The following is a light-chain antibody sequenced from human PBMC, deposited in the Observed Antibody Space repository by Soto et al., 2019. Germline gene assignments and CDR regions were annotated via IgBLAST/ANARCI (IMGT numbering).Light chain of an antibody. CDR3: QKSDSTPWT. CDR2: DAS. CDR1: QSISSW. J-gene: IGKJ1*01. Sequence: DVQMTQCPSSLSASVGDRVTITCRASQSISSWLAWYQQKPGKAPKLLIYDASSLESGVPSRFSGSGSGTNFTLTISDLQPEDFTTYYCQKSDSTPWTFGQGTKVDIK. V-gene: IGKV1-39*01.